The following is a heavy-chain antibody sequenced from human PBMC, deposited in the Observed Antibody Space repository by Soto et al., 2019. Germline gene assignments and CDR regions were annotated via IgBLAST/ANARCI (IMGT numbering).Heavy chain of an antibody. CDR2: ISFEGNTQ. J-gene: IGHJ6*01. CDR1: GFTLSRYG. D-gene: IGHD1-1*01. CDR3: ARGAEHQLLSRDYFYGMDV. V-gene: IGHV3-30*05. Sequence: QVQLVESGGGVVQPGRSLRLSCAASGFTLSRYGMHWVRQAPGKGLEWVAVISFEGNTQYYADPVKGRFTISRDNSKDTLSLQIHSLRPEDTAVYYCARGAEHQLLSRDYFYGMDVR.